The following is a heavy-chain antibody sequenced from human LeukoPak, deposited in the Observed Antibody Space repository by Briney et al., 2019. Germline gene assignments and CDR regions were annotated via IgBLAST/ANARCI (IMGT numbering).Heavy chain of an antibody. Sequence: GGSLRLSCAASGFTFSSYAMSWVRQAPGKGLEWVSGISWNSGSIGYADSVKGRFTISRDNSKNTLYLQMNSLRAEDTAVYYCARESYYYMDVWGKGTTVTVSS. CDR1: GFTFSSYA. CDR3: ARESYYYMDV. J-gene: IGHJ6*03. CDR2: ISWNSGSI. V-gene: IGHV3-23*01.